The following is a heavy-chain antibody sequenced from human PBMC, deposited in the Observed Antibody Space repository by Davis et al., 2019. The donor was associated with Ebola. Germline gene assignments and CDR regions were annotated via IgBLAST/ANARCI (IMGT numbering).Heavy chain of an antibody. V-gene: IGHV4-34*01. CDR2: INHSGST. J-gene: IGHJ4*02. CDR3: ARGPALRQRGVFDY. Sequence: SETLSLTCAVEGGGGSGDYWSWIRQPPGKGLEWIGEINHSGSTNYNPSLKSRVTISVDTSKNQFSLKLSSVTAADTAVYYCARGPALRQRGVFDYWGQGTLVTVSS. D-gene: IGHD3-16*01. CDR1: GGGGSGDY.